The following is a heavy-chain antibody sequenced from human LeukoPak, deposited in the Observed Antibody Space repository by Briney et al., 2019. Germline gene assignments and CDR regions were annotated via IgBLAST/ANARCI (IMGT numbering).Heavy chain of an antibody. J-gene: IGHJ4*02. Sequence: ASVKVSRKASGYTFPRYGVSGVPQAPGKGLEGMGWLSAYNVNTIYAQNLQGRVTMTTDTSPSTAYMELRSLRSDDTAVYYCARDAHQSWSYHFDYWGQGTLVTVSS. CDR2: LSAYNVNT. CDR1: GYTFPRYG. D-gene: IGHD1-26*01. CDR3: ARDAHQSWSYHFDY. V-gene: IGHV1-18*01.